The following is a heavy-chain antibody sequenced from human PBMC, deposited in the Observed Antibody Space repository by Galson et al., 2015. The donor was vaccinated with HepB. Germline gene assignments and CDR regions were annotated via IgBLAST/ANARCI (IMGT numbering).Heavy chain of an antibody. Sequence: SLRLSCAASGFILSTYGMHWVRQAPGKGLEWVAVISSDGRDKYYADSVKGRFSISRDNSKNTLYLQMNGLRAEDSAVYYCARSDLLDQWGQGTLVTVSS. V-gene: IGHV3-30*03. CDR3: ARSDLLDQ. CDR2: ISSDGRDK. D-gene: IGHD3-10*01. CDR1: GFILSTYG. J-gene: IGHJ4*02.